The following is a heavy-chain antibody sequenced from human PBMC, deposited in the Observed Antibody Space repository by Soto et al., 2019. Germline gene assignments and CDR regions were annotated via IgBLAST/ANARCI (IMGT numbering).Heavy chain of an antibody. CDR2: IYSGGST. CDR3: ARDLYSSSSPFDY. J-gene: IGHJ4*02. D-gene: IGHD6-13*01. V-gene: IGHV3-66*01. CDR1: GFTDSSNY. Sequence: EVQLVESGGGLVQPGGSLRLSCAASGFTDSSNYMSWVRQAPGKGLEWVSVIYSGGSTYYADSVKGRFTISRDNSKNTLYLQMNSLRAEDTAVYYCARDLYSSSSPFDYWGQGTLVTVSS.